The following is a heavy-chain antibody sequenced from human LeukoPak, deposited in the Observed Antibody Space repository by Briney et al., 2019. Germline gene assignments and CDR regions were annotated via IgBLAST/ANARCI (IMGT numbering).Heavy chain of an antibody. V-gene: IGHV1-2*02. CDR2: INPNNGVT. Sequence: ASVKVSCKASGYTFTGYYMHWVRQAPGQGLEWMGWINPNNGVTNYAQKFQGRVTMTRDKSISTAYMELSRLRADDTALYYCAKEGDCSGGTCSDHWGQGTLVTVSS. D-gene: IGHD2-15*01. J-gene: IGHJ4*02. CDR3: AKEGDCSGGTCSDH. CDR1: GYTFTGYY.